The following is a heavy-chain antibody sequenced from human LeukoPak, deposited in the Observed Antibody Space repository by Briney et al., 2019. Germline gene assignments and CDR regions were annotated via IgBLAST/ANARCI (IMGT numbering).Heavy chain of an antibody. Sequence: PGGSLRLSCAASGFTFSSYSMNWVRQAPGKGLEWVSYISSSSTIYYADSVKGRFTISRDNAKNSLYLQMNSLRDEDTAVYYCARDSRYDFWSGYPPYYFDYWGQGTLVTVSS. CDR1: GFTFSSYS. CDR3: ARDSRYDFWSGYPPYYFDY. CDR2: ISSSSTI. V-gene: IGHV3-48*02. D-gene: IGHD3-3*01. J-gene: IGHJ4*02.